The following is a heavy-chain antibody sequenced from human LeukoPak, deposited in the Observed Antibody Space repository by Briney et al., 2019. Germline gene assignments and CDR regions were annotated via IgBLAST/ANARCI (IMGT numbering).Heavy chain of an antibody. CDR2: INPNSGGT. V-gene: IGHV1-2*02. J-gene: IGHJ4*02. Sequence: ASVKVSCKASGYTFTGYYMHWVRQAPGQGVEWMGWINPNSGGTNYAQKFQGRVTMTRDTSISTAYMELSRLRSDDTAVYYCARDAPQNAKGDYWGQGTLVTVSS. CDR3: ARDAPQNAKGDY. CDR1: GYTFTGYY.